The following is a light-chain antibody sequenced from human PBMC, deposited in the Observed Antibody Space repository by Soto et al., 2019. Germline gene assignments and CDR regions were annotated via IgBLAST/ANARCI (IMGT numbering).Light chain of an antibody. V-gene: IGKV1-9*01. J-gene: IGKJ4*01. CDR1: QGISSY. CDR3: QQPGT. CDR2: AAS. Sequence: DIQLTQSPSFLSASVGDRVTITCRASQGISSYLAWYQQKPGKAPKLLIYAASTLQSGVPSRFSGSGSGTEFTLTISSLQPEDFGIYYCQQPGTFGGGTKVEIK.